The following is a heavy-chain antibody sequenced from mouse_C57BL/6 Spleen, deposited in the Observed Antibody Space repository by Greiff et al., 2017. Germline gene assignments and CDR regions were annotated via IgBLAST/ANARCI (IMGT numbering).Heavy chain of an antibody. V-gene: IGHV2-2*01. CDR2: IWSGGST. CDR1: GFSLTSYG. D-gene: IGHD4-1*01. Sequence: VKLVESGPGLVQPSQSLSITCTVSGFSLTSYGVHWVRQSPGKGLEWLGVIWSGGSTDYSAAFISRLSISKDNSKSQVFFKMNSLQADDTAIYYCARNFLTGTDYWGQGTTLTVSS. CDR3: ARNFLTGTDY. J-gene: IGHJ2*01.